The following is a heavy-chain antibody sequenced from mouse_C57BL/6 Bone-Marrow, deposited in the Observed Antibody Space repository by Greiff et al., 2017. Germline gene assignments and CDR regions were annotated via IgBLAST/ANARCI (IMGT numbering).Heavy chain of an antibody. CDR1: GFTFSSSG. J-gene: IGHJ2*01. D-gene: IGHD1-1*01. V-gene: IGHV5-6*01. CDR3: ARMSYGSSFYFDY. Sequence: EVHLVESGGDLVKPGGSLKLSCAASGFTFSSSGMSWVRQTPDKRLEWVATISSGGSYTYYPDSVKGRFTISRDNAKNTLYLQMSSLKSEDTAMYYCARMSYGSSFYFDYWGQGTTLTVSS. CDR2: ISSGGSYT.